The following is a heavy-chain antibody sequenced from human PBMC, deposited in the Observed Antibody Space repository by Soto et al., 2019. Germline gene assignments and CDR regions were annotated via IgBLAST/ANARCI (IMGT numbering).Heavy chain of an antibody. CDR3: AREGTTRAEYFQH. CDR1: GFTFSSYA. V-gene: IGHV3-30-3*01. CDR2: ISYDGSNK. D-gene: IGHD1-1*01. Sequence: QVQLVESGGGVVQPGRSLRLSCAASGFTFSSYAMHWVRQAPGKGLEWVAVISYDGSNKYYADSVKGRFTISRDNSKNTLYLQMNSLRAEDTAVYYCAREGTTRAEYFQHWGQGTLVTVSS. J-gene: IGHJ1*01.